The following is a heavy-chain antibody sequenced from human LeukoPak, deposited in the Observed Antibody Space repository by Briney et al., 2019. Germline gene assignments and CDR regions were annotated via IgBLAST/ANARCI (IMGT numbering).Heavy chain of an antibody. V-gene: IGHV4-59*01. D-gene: IGHD6-6*01. Sequence: SETLSLTCTVSGGSISSYYWTWIRQPPGKGLEWIGSLYYSGSTNYNPSLKSRVTISVDTSKNQFSLKLSSVTAADPAVYYCARRHVEYSSSSDPYYFDYWGQGTLVTVSS. CDR1: GGSISSYY. J-gene: IGHJ4*02. CDR2: LYYSGST. CDR3: ARRHVEYSSSSDPYYFDY.